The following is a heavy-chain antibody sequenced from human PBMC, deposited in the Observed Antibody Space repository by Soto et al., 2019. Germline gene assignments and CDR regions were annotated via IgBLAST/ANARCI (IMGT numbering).Heavy chain of an antibody. CDR2: IIPIFGTA. Sequence: ASVKVSCKASGGTFSSYAISWVRQAPGQGLEWMGGIIPIFGTANYAQKFQGRVTITADESTSTAYMELSSLRSEDTAVYYCARELGPLAVAGTYDYYYYYGMDVWGQGTTVTVSS. V-gene: IGHV1-69*13. CDR3: ARELGPLAVAGTYDYYYYYGMDV. J-gene: IGHJ6*02. CDR1: GGTFSSYA. D-gene: IGHD6-19*01.